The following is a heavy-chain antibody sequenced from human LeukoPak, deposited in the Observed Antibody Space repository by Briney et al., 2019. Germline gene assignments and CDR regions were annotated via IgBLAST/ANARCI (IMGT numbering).Heavy chain of an antibody. V-gene: IGHV3-23*01. CDR3: AKWIKASYCNGDWYLTYDYYGLDV. CDR2: IGAGGYKT. CDR1: GFTFSSFA. J-gene: IGHJ6*02. D-gene: IGHD2-21*02. Sequence: GGSLRLSCAASGFTFSSFAMSWVRQAPGKGLEWVSIIGAGGYKTYYADSVKGRFTISRDNTTKTLYLQMNSLRAEDTAVYYCAKWIKASYCNGDWYLTYDYYGLDVWGQGTTVTVSS.